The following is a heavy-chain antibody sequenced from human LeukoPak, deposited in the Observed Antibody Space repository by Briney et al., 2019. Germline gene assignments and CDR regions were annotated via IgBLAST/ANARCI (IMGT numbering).Heavy chain of an antibody. V-gene: IGHV3-7*01. CDR2: IKQDGSEK. J-gene: IGHJ5*02. Sequence: GGSLRLSCAASGFTFSSYAMSWVRQAPGKGLEWVANIKQDGSEKYYVDSVKGRFTISRDNAKNSLYLQMNSLRAEDTAVYYCARDKTYYDFWSGLNWFDPWGQGTLVTVSS. CDR3: ARDKTYYDFWSGLNWFDP. D-gene: IGHD3-3*01. CDR1: GFTFSSYA.